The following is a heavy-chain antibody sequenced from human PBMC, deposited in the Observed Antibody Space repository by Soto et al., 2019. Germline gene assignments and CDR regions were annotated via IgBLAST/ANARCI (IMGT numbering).Heavy chain of an antibody. CDR2: ISGSGGST. CDR3: AKDLYHTAMVTYYYYYGMDV. V-gene: IGHV3-23*01. CDR1: GFTFSSYA. Sequence: GGSLRLSCAASGFTFSSYAMSWVRQAPGKGLEWVSAISGSGGSTYYADSVKGRFTISRDNSKNTLYLQMNSLRAEDTAVYYCAKDLYHTAMVTYYYYYGMDVWGQGTTVTVSS. J-gene: IGHJ6*02. D-gene: IGHD5-18*01.